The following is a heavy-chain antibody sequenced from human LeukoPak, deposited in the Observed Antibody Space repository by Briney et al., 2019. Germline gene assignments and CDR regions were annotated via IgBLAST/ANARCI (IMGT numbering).Heavy chain of an antibody. Sequence: PGGSLRLSCAASGFTFSSYWMSWVRQAPGKGLEWVAFIRYDGSNKYYADSVKGRFTISRDNSKNTLYLQMNSLRAEDTAVYYCAKEGYYYDSSGYYPFDYWGQGTLVTVSS. CDR1: GFTFSSYW. V-gene: IGHV3-30*02. J-gene: IGHJ4*02. CDR2: IRYDGSNK. CDR3: AKEGYYYDSSGYYPFDY. D-gene: IGHD3-22*01.